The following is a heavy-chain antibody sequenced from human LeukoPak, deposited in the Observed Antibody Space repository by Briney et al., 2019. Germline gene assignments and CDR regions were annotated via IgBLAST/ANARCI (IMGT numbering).Heavy chain of an antibody. CDR3: AREAGTRTNWFDP. CDR1: GGSLSSGGYY. Sequence: SRTLSLTCTVSGGSLSSGGYYWSWTRQHPGKGLEWSGYIYYSGSTYYNPSLKSRVTISVDTSKNQFSLKLSSVTAADTAVYYCAREAGTRTNWFDPWGQGTLVTVSS. J-gene: IGHJ5*02. D-gene: IGHD1-1*01. V-gene: IGHV4-31*03. CDR2: IYYSGST.